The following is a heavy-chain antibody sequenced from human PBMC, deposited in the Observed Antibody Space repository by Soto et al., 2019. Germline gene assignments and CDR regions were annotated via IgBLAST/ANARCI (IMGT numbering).Heavy chain of an antibody. Sequence: EIQLVESGGGLVKPGGSLRLSCAASGFTFSDYIMNWVRQAPGKGLEWLSSISSSSSYIFYADSVKGRFTISRDNAKNSLFLNMTSLGANDTPVYYCGSPREYCSSTNCYVAFDIWGQGTMVTVSP. CDR1: GFTFSDYI. D-gene: IGHD2-2*01. V-gene: IGHV3-21*06. CDR3: GSPREYCSSTNCYVAFDI. J-gene: IGHJ3*02. CDR2: ISSSSSYI.